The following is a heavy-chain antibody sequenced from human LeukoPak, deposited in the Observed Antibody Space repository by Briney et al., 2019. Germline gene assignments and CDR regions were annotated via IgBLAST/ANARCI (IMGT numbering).Heavy chain of an antibody. Sequence: VASVKVSCKASGCTFTGYYMHWVRQAPGQGLEWMGWINPKSGGTNYAQKFQGRVTMTRDTSIHTAYMELSRLRSDDTAVYYCVREEYGFDPWGQGTLVTVSS. CDR2: INPKSGGT. V-gene: IGHV1-2*02. J-gene: IGHJ5*02. CDR1: GCTFTGYY. D-gene: IGHD2-2*01. CDR3: VREEYGFDP.